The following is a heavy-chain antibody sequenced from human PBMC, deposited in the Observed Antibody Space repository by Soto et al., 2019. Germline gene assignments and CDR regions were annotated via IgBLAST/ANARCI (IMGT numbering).Heavy chain of an antibody. D-gene: IGHD2-2*01. CDR3: ARSYQLLRLFDY. CDR2: IYYSGST. CDR1: GGSISSGGYY. V-gene: IGHV4-31*03. J-gene: IGHJ4*02. Sequence: ASETLSLTCTVSGGSISSGGYYWSWIRQHPGKGLEWIGYIYYSGSTYYNPSLKSRVTISVDTSKNQFSLKLSSVTAADTAVYYCARSYQLLRLFDYWGQGTLVTVSS.